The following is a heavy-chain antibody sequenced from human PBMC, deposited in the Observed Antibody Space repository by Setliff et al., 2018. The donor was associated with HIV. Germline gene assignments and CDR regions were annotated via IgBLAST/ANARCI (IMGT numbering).Heavy chain of an antibody. V-gene: IGHV5-51*01. D-gene: IGHD6-6*01. CDR1: GYSFTTHW. CDR3: ARLSSSSGQYFHDMDV. Sequence: GESLKIFCETSGYSFTTHWIGWVRQMPGKGLEWMGVIYPGDSHTKYSPSFQGQVTISADKSISTAYLQWSRLKASDTAMYYCARLSSSSGQYFHDMDVWGQGTTVTVSS. J-gene: IGHJ6*02. CDR2: IYPGDSHT.